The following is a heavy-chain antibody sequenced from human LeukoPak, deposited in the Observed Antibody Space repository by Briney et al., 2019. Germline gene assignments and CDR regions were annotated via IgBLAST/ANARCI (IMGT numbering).Heavy chain of an antibody. J-gene: IGHJ4*02. CDR1: GFTFSSYG. CDR3: AKDQYGSGSYYSPYFDY. D-gene: IGHD3-10*01. V-gene: IGHV3-30*02. CDR2: IRYDGSNK. Sequence: PGGSLRLSCAASGFTFSSYGMHWVRRAPGKGLKWVAFIRYDGSNKYYADSVKGRFTTSRDNSKNTLYLQMNSLRAEDTAVYYCAKDQYGSGSYYSPYFDYWGQGTLVTVSS.